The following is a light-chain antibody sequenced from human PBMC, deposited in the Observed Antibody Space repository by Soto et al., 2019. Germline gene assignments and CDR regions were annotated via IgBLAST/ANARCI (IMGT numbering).Light chain of an antibody. Sequence: QPVLTQPPSASGTPGQRVTFSCSGSNSNIGSNTVNWYQQLPGTAPKLLIYYDNLRPSGVPDRISGSKSGTSASLAISGLQSDDEADYYCAAWDDSLNGRVFGTGTKLTVL. J-gene: IGLJ1*01. CDR3: AAWDDSLNGRV. CDR2: YDN. CDR1: NSNIGSNT. V-gene: IGLV1-44*01.